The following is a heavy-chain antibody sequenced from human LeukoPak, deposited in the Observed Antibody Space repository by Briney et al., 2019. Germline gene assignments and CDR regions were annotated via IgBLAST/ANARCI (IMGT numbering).Heavy chain of an antibody. CDR1: GFTFADAW. CDR2: INSDGSWT. V-gene: IGHV3-74*01. J-gene: IGHJ4*02. D-gene: IGHD2/OR15-2a*01. Sequence: GGSLRLSCAASGFTFADAWMSWVRQAPGKGPEWVSHINSDGSWTSYADSVKGRFTISKDNAKNTVYLQMNNLRAEDTAVYYCVSFYEAYWGRGTLVTVSS. CDR3: VSFYEAY.